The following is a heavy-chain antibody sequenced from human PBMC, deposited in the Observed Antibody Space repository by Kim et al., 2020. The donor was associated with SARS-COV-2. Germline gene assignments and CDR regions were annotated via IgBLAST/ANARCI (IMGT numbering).Heavy chain of an antibody. Sequence: GGSLRLSCAASGFTFSSYGMHWVRQAPGKGLEWVAVISYDGSNKYYADSVKGRFTTSRDNSKNTLYLQMNSLRAEDTAVNYCARDGLWFGEFNNWFDPWG. D-gene: IGHD3-10*01. CDR3: ARDGLWFGEFNNWFDP. CDR1: GFTFSSYG. CDR2: ISYDGSNK. V-gene: IGHV3-33*05. J-gene: IGHJ5*02.